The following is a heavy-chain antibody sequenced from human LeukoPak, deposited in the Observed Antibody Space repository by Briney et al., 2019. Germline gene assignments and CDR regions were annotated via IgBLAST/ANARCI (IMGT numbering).Heavy chain of an antibody. CDR2: ISGSGGNT. D-gene: IGHD2-15*01. Sequence: GGSLRLSCAASGFTFSKYAMSWVRQAPGKGLEWVSGISGSGGNTYYADSVKGRFIISRDNSKNTLYLQMNSLRAEDTAVYYCHCSGGNCYTPWGQGTLVTVSS. CDR3: HCSGGNCYTP. V-gene: IGHV3-23*01. CDR1: GFTFSKYA. J-gene: IGHJ5*02.